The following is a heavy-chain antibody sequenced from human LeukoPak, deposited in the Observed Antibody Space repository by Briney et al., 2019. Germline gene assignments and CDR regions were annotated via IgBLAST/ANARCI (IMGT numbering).Heavy chain of an antibody. CDR2: ISSSSSYI. D-gene: IGHD6-19*01. CDR1: GFTFSSYS. V-gene: IGHV3-21*04. CDR3: ARIRAMAGLYYYYYYMDV. J-gene: IGHJ6*03. Sequence: TGGSLRLSCAASGFTFSSYSMNWVRQAPGKGLEWVSSISSSSSYIYYADSVKGRFTISRDNAKNSLYLQMNSLRAEDTALYYCARIRAMAGLYYYYYYMDVWGKGTTVTVSS.